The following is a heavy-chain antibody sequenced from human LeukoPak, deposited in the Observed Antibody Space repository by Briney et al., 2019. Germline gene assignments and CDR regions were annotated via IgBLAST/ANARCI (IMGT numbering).Heavy chain of an antibody. Sequence: AGGSLRLSCAASGFTFSTYRMNWVRQAPGKGLEWASYISSSGSYKYYADSVKGRFTVSRDNAKNSLYLQMNSLRAEDTAVYYCARDYDILTGYSRFDYWGQGTLVTVSS. D-gene: IGHD3-9*01. CDR1: GFTFSTYR. CDR2: ISSSGSYK. J-gene: IGHJ4*02. CDR3: ARDYDILTGYSRFDY. V-gene: IGHV3-21*01.